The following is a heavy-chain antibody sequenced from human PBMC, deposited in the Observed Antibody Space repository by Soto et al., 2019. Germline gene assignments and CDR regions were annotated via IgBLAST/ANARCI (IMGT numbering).Heavy chain of an antibody. J-gene: IGHJ4*02. Sequence: QVQLQESGPGLVKPSQTLSLNCTVSGASISSGGYFWSWIRQHPGKGLEWIGYIYNSGSTFYKPSLQGRVTISVDTSRSQFSLKLSSVTAADTAGYYCARGLNSGYSRPFDYWGQGTLVTVSS. D-gene: IGHD3-22*01. CDR1: GASISSGGYF. CDR2: IYNSGST. CDR3: ARGLNSGYSRPFDY. V-gene: IGHV4-31*03.